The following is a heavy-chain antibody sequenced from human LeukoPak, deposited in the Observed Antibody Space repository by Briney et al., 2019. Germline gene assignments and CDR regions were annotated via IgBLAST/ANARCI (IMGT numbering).Heavy chain of an antibody. CDR1: GFTFSAYQ. J-gene: IGHJ4*02. D-gene: IGHD6-19*01. CDR3: ARETYTSGWYYYFDF. Sequence: GGSLRLSCAASGFTFSAYQMNWVRQAPGKGLEWVSYIDDSGSTKHYADPVKGRFTISRDNAKNSLYLQMSSLRDEDTAVYYCARETYTSGWYYYFDFWGQGTLVTVSS. CDR2: IDDSGSTK. V-gene: IGHV3-48*03.